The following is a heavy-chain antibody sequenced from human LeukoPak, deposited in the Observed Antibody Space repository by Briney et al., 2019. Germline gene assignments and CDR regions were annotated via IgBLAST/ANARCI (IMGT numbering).Heavy chain of an antibody. CDR3: ASLGYYSSGWYEAFDI. J-gene: IGHJ3*02. D-gene: IGHD6-19*01. V-gene: IGHV3-20*01. Sequence: GGSLRLSCAASGFTLDVYGMSWVRQAPGKGLEWVSGINWNGGSTGYADSVKGRFTISRDNAKNSLYLQINSLRAEDTALYHCASLGYYSSGWYEAFDIWGQGTMVTVSS. CDR1: GFTLDVYG. CDR2: INWNGGST.